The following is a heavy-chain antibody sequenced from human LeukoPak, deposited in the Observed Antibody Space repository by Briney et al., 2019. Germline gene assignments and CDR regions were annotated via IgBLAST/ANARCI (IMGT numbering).Heavy chain of an antibody. V-gene: IGHV4-39*01. Sequence: PSETLSLTCTVSGGSISTSSYYWGWIRQPPGKGLEWIGSIYYTGSTYYNPSLNSRVTVSVDTSKNQFSLKLSSVTAADTAVYYCASRTRFGELRFGYWGQGTLVTVSS. J-gene: IGHJ4*02. CDR3: ASRTRFGELRFGY. CDR1: GGSISTSSYY. D-gene: IGHD3-10*01. CDR2: IYYTGST.